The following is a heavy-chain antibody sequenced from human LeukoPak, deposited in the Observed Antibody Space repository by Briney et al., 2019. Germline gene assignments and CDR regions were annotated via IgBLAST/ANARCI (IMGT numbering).Heavy chain of an antibody. CDR2: IYHSGST. V-gene: IGHV4-38-2*02. Sequence: PSETLSLTCTVSGYSISSGYYEGWIRQPPGKGLEWIGRIYHSGSTYYNPSLKSRVTISVDTSKNQFSLKLSSVTTADTAVYYCARDISVHVLRFLEWLHHNWFDPWGQGTLVTVSS. J-gene: IGHJ5*02. CDR1: GYSISSGYY. CDR3: ARDISVHVLRFLEWLHHNWFDP. D-gene: IGHD3-3*01.